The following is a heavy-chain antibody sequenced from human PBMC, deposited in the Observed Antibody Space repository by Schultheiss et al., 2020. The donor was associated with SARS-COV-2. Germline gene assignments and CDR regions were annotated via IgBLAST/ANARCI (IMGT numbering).Heavy chain of an antibody. CDR1: GFTFSSFG. CDR2: IWYDGSNK. J-gene: IGHJ3*02. CDR3: AKDGYCSTTSCSAWGAFDI. Sequence: GGSLRLSCAASGFTFSSFGMHWVRQAPGKGLEWVAVIWYDGSNKYYADSVKGRFTISRDNSKNTLYLQMSSLRVEDTALYYCAKDGYCSTTSCSAWGAFDIWGQGTMVTVSS. V-gene: IGHV3-33*06. D-gene: IGHD2-2*01.